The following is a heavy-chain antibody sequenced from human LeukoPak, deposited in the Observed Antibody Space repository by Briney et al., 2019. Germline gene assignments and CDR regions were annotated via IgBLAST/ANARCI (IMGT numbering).Heavy chain of an antibody. CDR3: ARHGSAAAFDI. D-gene: IGHD6-19*01. CDR1: GGSISSSSYY. V-gene: IGHV4-39*01. CDR2: IYYSGST. Sequence: SETLSLTCTVSGGSISSSSYYWGWIRQPPGKGLEWIGSIYYSGSTYYNPSLKSRVTISVDTSKNQFSLKLSSVTAADTAVYYCARHGSAAAFDIWGQGTMVTVSS. J-gene: IGHJ3*02.